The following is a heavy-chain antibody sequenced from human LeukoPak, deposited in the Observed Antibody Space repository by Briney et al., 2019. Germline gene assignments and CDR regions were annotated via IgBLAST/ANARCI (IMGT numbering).Heavy chain of an antibody. CDR2: ISSSSSTI. Sequence: GGSLRLSCAASGFTLSSYSMNWVRQAPGKGREWVSYISSSSSTIYYADSVKGRFTISRNNAKDSLYLQMNSLRAEDTAVYYCARVMYYYDSSGKGDYWGQGTLVTVSS. CDR1: GFTLSSYS. CDR3: ARVMYYYDSSGKGDY. D-gene: IGHD3-22*01. J-gene: IGHJ4*02. V-gene: IGHV3-48*01.